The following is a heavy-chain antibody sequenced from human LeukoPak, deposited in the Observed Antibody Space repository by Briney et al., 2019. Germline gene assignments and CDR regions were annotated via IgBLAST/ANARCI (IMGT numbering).Heavy chain of an antibody. D-gene: IGHD6-19*01. J-gene: IGHJ4*02. Sequence: GGSLRLSCAASGFTLSSYAMSWVRQAPGKGLEWVSAISGSGGSTYYADSVKGRFTIPRDNSKNTLYLQMNSLRAEDTAVYYCAKAPGVRAVAGDYWGQGTLVTVSS. CDR2: ISGSGGST. V-gene: IGHV3-23*01. CDR3: AKAPGVRAVAGDY. CDR1: GFTLSSYA.